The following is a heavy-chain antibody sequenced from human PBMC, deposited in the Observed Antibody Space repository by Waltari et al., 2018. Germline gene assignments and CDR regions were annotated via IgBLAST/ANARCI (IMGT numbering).Heavy chain of an antibody. D-gene: IGHD4-17*01. V-gene: IGHV3-21*03. CDR2: TTDGNAYL. CDR3: VRALTTPNDY. J-gene: IGHJ4*02. Sequence: VQLVESGGGLVKPGGSLRLSCAVSGFTIRNFGMSWVRQAPGKGLEWVATTTDGNAYLYYVDSVRGRFTVSTDNAKSSLYLQMNNLRAEDTGVYYCVRALTTPNDYWGRGTLVTVSS. CDR1: GFTIRNFG.